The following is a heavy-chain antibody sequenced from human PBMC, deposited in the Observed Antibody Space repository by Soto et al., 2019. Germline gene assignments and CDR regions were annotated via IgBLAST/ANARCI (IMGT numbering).Heavy chain of an antibody. CDR1: GFSLSTSGVG. V-gene: IGHV2-5*02. Sequence: QITLKESGPTLVKPTQTLTLTCTFSGFSLSTSGVGVAWIRQPPGKALEWLALIYWDADKRFRPSLESRLTITKDTSKNPVVLTMTNMDSVDTATYYCAYLPCSGGSCYWFSFSGMDVWGQGTTVTVSS. CDR3: AYLPCSGGSCYWFSFSGMDV. CDR2: IYWDADK. D-gene: IGHD2-15*01. J-gene: IGHJ6*02.